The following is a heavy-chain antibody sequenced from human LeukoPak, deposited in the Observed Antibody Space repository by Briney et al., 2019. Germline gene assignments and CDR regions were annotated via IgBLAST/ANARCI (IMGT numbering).Heavy chain of an antibody. CDR3: AKVRGTYSNGYFFDY. Sequence: AGGSLRLSCAASGFTFDNYAMHWVRQAPGKGLEWLSIISWNSGYIGYADSVKGRFTISRDNAKKSLDLQMNSLRAEDTAFYYCAKVRGTYSNGYFFDYWGQGTLVTVSS. CDR2: ISWNSGYI. J-gene: IGHJ4*02. D-gene: IGHD5-18*01. CDR1: GFTFDNYA. V-gene: IGHV3-9*01.